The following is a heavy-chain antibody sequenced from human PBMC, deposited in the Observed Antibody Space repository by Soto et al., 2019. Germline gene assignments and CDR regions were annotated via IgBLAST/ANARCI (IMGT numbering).Heavy chain of an antibody. CDR2: FNPILTMS. D-gene: IGHD3-10*01. CDR1: GDTFNFYT. J-gene: IGHJ4*02. Sequence: QVQLVQSGADVKKPGSSVKVSCKASGDTFNFYTINWVRQAPGLGLEWMGRFNPILTMSNYAQKFEGRVRXTXDXXTSTVYMELSRLRAEDTAMYYCATSYGSGYRAFDYWGQGTLVTVSS. CDR3: ATSYGSGYRAFDY. V-gene: IGHV1-69*02.